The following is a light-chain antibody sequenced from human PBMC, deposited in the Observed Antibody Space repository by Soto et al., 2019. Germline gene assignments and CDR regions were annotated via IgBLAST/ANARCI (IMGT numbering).Light chain of an antibody. Sequence: EIVMTQSPATLSVSPGEIGTLSFRASQSVSSNLAWYRQKPGQAPKLLIYDTSTRAPGIPARFSGSGSGTEFTLTISRLEPEDFAVYYCQQYGSSPPITFGQGTRLEIK. V-gene: IGKV3-15*01. CDR1: QSVSSN. CDR2: DTS. CDR3: QQYGSSPPIT. J-gene: IGKJ5*01.